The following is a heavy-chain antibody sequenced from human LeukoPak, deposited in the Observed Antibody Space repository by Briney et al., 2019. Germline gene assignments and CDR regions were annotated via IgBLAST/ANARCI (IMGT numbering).Heavy chain of an antibody. Sequence: PSETLSLTCTASGGSISSGGYYWSWIRQHPGKGLEWIGYIYYSGSTYYNPSLKSRVTISVDTSENQFSLKLSSVTAADTAVYYCARGSVVVIGTNWFDPWGQGTLVTVFS. V-gene: IGHV4-31*03. CDR2: IYYSGST. J-gene: IGHJ5*02. D-gene: IGHD3-22*01. CDR1: GGSISSGGYY. CDR3: ARGSVVVIGTNWFDP.